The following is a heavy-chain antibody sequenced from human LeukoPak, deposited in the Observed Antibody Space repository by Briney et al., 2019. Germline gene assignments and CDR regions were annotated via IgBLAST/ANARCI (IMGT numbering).Heavy chain of an antibody. CDR2: IDPRGSYT. Sequence: GESLKSSCNGSGYSFTNYWINWVRQMPGKGLEWWGRIDPRGSYTNYSPSFQGHGTISSDTSISAAYLQWSSLQASDTAMYYCARLGYCGGGTCFSHYYYYGMDVWGQGTTVTVSS. J-gene: IGHJ6*02. CDR1: GYSFTNYW. D-gene: IGHD2-15*01. CDR3: ARLGYCGGGTCFSHYYYYGMDV. V-gene: IGHV5-10-1*01.